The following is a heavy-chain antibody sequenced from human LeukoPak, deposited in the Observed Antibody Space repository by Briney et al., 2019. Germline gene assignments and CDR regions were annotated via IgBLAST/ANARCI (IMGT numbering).Heavy chain of an antibody. V-gene: IGHV4-4*07. CDR1: GGSISSYY. J-gene: IGHJ6*03. CDR3: AREVPQFDCSSTSCYSHYYYYYMDV. D-gene: IGHD2-2*01. CDR2: IYTSGST. Sequence: PSETLSLTCTVSGGSISSYYWSWIRQPAGKGLEWIGRIYTSGSTNYNPSLKSRVTMSVDTSKNQFSLKLSSVTAADTAVYYWAREVPQFDCSSTSCYSHYYYYYMDVWGKGTTVTVSS.